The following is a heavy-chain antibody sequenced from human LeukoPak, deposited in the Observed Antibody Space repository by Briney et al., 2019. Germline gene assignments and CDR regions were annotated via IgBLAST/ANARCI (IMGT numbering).Heavy chain of an antibody. D-gene: IGHD2-21*02. CDR3: AREKSDCLFDY. J-gene: IGHJ4*02. Sequence: SETLSLTRTVSGVSISSYYWSWIRQPAGEGLEWIGRIYTSGSTNYNPSLKSRVTMSVDTSKNQFSLKLNSVTAADTAVYYCAREKSDCLFDYWGQGTLVTVSS. CDR1: GVSISSYY. CDR2: IYTSGST. V-gene: IGHV4-4*07.